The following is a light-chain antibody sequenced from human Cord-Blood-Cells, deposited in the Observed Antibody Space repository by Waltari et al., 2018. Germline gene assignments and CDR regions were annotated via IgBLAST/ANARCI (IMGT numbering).Light chain of an antibody. CDR3: RQYNNWPPLT. J-gene: IGKJ4*01. CDR1: QSVSSN. Sequence: EIVMTQSPATLSVSPGERATLSCRASQSVSSNLAWYQQKPGQAPRLLIYGASTRATGIPAMFGASGSGTEFTLTICSLQSEDFAVYFCRQYNNWPPLTFGGGPKVEIK. V-gene: IGKV3-15*01. CDR2: GAS.